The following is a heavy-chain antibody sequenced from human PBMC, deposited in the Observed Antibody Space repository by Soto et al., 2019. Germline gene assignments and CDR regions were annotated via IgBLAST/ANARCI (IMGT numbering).Heavy chain of an antibody. CDR3: AGPGYSSSWYQGANWFDP. V-gene: IGHV4-39*01. J-gene: IGHJ5*02. Sequence: QLQLQESGPGLVKPSETLSLTCTVSGGSISSSSYYWGWIRQPPGKGLEWIGSIYYSGSTYYNPSLDSRVPIAVDPSKIQSSRKLSSVPAADTAVYYWAGPGYSSSWYQGANWFDPWGQGTLVTVSS. CDR1: GGSISSSSYY. D-gene: IGHD6-13*01. CDR2: IYYSGST.